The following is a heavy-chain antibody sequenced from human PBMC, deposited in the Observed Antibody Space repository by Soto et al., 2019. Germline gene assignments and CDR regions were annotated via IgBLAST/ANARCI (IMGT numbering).Heavy chain of an antibody. CDR3: ARSSGGNFGIIIEGSNWFDP. J-gene: IGHJ5*02. CDR1: GDTFTSYY. CDR2: INPHGGST. Sequence: GASVKVSCKAPGDTFTSYYLNWVRQAPGQGLEWMGVINPHGGSTKYAQKFQGRITMTRDTSRSTVYMELSSLRSDDTAIYYCARSSGGNFGIIIEGSNWFDPWGPGTLVTV. D-gene: IGHD3-3*01. V-gene: IGHV1-46*01.